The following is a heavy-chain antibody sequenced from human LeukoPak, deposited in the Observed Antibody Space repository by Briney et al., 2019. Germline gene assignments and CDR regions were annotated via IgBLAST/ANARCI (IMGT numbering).Heavy chain of an antibody. V-gene: IGHV3-11*01. CDR2: ISSSGSTI. J-gene: IGHJ4*02. D-gene: IGHD3-22*01. CDR1: GFTFSDYY. Sequence: GGSLRLSCAASGFTFSDYYMSWIRQAPGKGLEWVSYISSSGSTIYYADSVKGRFTISRDNAKNSLYLQMHSLRAEDTAVYYCARVIAEYYYDSSGYYWDYFDYWGQGTLVTVSS. CDR3: ARVIAEYYYDSSGYYWDYFDY.